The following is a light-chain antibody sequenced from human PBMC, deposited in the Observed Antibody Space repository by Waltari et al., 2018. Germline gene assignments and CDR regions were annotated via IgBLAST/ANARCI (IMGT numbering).Light chain of an antibody. Sequence: EMVLTQSPVTLSLSPGERATLSCRASQTVNNNDLAWYQQKPGQAPRLLIYDASTRVTGIPDRFSGSGSGTDFSLTISSLEPEDFAVYYCQHYGDSPFGQGTRLEIK. CDR1: QTVNNND. CDR3: QHYGDSP. V-gene: IGKV3-20*01. CDR2: DAS. J-gene: IGKJ5*01.